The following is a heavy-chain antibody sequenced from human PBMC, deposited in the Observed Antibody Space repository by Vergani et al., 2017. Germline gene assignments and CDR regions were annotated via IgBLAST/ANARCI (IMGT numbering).Heavy chain of an antibody. Sequence: QVQLVQSGAEVRKPGASVKVSCRASGYTFTNYALNWVRQAPGQGLEWMGWINSNSGNPTYAQGFKGRFVFSLDSSVSTSYLQINSLQPEDTAVYYCVRTQSGSCNGGSGYSGWFDPWGQGTLVTVSS. CDR1: GYTFTNYA. V-gene: IGHV7-4-1*02. CDR2: INSNSGNP. J-gene: IGHJ5*02. D-gene: IGHD2-15*01. CDR3: VRTQSGSCNGGSGYSGWFDP.